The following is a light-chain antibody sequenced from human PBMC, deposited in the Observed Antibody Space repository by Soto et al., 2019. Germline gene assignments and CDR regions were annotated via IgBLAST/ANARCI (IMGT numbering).Light chain of an antibody. CDR1: QNISVW. CDR2: DAS. CDR3: QQYDSSSPT. V-gene: IGKV1-5*01. J-gene: IGKJ2*01. Sequence: DIQMTQSPSTLSASVVDGVTITCRASQNISVWLAWYQQRPGKAPKFLMYDASSLETGVPSRFSGSGSGTEFTLTIRSLQPDDSATYYCQQYDSSSPTFGQGTKLEIK.